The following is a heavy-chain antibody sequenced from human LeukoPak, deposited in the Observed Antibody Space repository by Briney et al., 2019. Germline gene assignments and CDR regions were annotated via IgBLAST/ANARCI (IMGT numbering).Heavy chain of an antibody. CDR2: IYHSGST. CDR1: GGSISSSNW. D-gene: IGHD3-10*01. Sequence: SGTLSLTCAVSGGSISSSNWWSWVRQPPGKGLEWIGEIYHSGSTNYNPSLKSRVTMSVNTSKNQFSLNLSSVTAADTAVYFCARGRYGSGSYYMDYWGQGTLVTVSS. V-gene: IGHV4-4*02. J-gene: IGHJ4*02. CDR3: ARGRYGSGSYYMDY.